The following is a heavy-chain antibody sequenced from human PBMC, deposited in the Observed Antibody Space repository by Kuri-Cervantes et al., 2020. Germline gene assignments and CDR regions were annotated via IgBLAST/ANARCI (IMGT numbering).Heavy chain of an antibody. V-gene: IGHV3-7*01. CDR2: IKPDGSDE. Sequence: GESLKISCAASGFTFSTYWMSWVRQAPGKGLEWVASIKPDGSDEYYLDSVKGRFTISRDNAKNSLYLQMNSLRAEDTAVYYCASGAALDAFDIWGQGTMVTVSS. CDR1: GFTFSTYW. CDR3: ASGAALDAFDI. D-gene: IGHD6-6*01. J-gene: IGHJ3*02.